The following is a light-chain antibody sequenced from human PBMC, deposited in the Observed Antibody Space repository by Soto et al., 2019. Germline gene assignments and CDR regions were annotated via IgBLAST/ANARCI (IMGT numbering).Light chain of an antibody. V-gene: IGKV3-15*01. CDR3: QQYHNWPPIT. CDR1: QSVSSN. J-gene: IGKJ5*01. Sequence: EIVMTQSPATLSVSPGERATLSCRASQSVSSNLAWYQQKPGQAPRLLIYDASTRATGIPARFRGSGAGTEFTLTISSLQSEDFAVYHCQQYHNWPPITFGQGTRLEIK. CDR2: DAS.